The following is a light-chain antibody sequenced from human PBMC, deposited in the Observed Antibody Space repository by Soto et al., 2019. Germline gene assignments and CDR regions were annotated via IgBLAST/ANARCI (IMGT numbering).Light chain of an antibody. CDR3: QQFNNYPLT. CDR2: AAS. J-gene: IGKJ4*01. CDR1: QGIRNY. Sequence: DIQMTQSPSSLTASVGDRVIISCRASQGIRNYLAWYQQKPGKVPKLLIYAASTLQSGVPSRFSGSGSGTDFSLTIDSLQPEDVAAYYCQQFNNYPLTFGGGAKVEIK. V-gene: IGKV1-27*01.